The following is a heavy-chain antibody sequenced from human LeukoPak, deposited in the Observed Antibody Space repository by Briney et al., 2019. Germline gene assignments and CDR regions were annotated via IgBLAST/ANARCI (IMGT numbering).Heavy chain of an antibody. V-gene: IGHV3-11*06. Sequence: PGGSLRLSCAASGFTFSDYYMSWIRQAPGKGLEWVSYISSSNSYTNYADSVKGRFTISRDNAKNSLYLQMNSLRAEDTAVYYCARVGATNPLVGAFDIWGQGTMVTVSS. J-gene: IGHJ3*02. CDR1: GFTFSDYY. CDR2: ISSSNSYT. D-gene: IGHD1-26*01. CDR3: ARVGATNPLVGAFDI.